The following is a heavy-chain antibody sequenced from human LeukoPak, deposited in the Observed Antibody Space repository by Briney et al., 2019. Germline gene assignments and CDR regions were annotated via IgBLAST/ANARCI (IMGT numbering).Heavy chain of an antibody. CDR2: IYTSGST. Sequence: SETLSLTCTVSGGSISSGSYYWSWIRQPAGKGLEWIGRIYTSGSTNYNPSLKSRVTISVDTSKNRFSLKLSSVTAADTAVYYCARGWITTFGVVYNWFDPWGQGTLVTVSS. CDR3: ARGWITTFGVVYNWFDP. V-gene: IGHV4-61*02. CDR1: GGSISSGSYY. J-gene: IGHJ5*02. D-gene: IGHD3-3*01.